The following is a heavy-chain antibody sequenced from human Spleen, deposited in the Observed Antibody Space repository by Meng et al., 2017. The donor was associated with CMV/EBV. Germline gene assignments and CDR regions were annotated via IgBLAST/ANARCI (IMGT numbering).Heavy chain of an antibody. CDR3: ARAPITMVRGYMLG. V-gene: IGHV4-39*07. D-gene: IGHD3-10*01. CDR2: IYYSGST. Sequence: QLQLQEPGPGLVKPSETLSLTFTVSGGSISSSSYYWGWIRQPPGKGLEWIGSIYYSGSTYYNPSLKSRVTISVDTSKNQFSLKLSSVTAADTAVYYCARAPITMVRGYMLGWGQGTLVTVSS. J-gene: IGHJ4*02. CDR1: GGSISSSSYY.